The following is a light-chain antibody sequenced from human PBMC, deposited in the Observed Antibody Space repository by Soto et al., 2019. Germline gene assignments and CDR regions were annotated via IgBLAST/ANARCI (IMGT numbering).Light chain of an antibody. CDR3: QQYGSSPPT. V-gene: IGKV3-20*01. CDR2: GAS. J-gene: IGKJ1*01. CDR1: QSVSSSY. Sequence: EIVLTQSPGTLSLSPGERATLSCRASQSVSSSYLAWYQQKPGQAPRLLIYGASSRATGIPDRFRGSGSGTDFTLTITRLEPEDFAVYYCQQYGSSPPTFGQGTKVDIK.